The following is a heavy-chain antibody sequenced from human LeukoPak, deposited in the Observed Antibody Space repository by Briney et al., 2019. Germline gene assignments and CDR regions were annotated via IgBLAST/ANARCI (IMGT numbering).Heavy chain of an antibody. CDR1: GFTFSSYG. CDR3: AKSDTAMIFYYYYYMDV. V-gene: IGHV3-23*01. Sequence: PGGSLRLSCAASGFTFSSYGMSWVRQAPGKGLEWVSAISGSGGSTYYADSVKGRFTISRDNSKNTLYLQMNSLRAEDTAVYYCAKSDTAMIFYYYYYMDVWGKGTTVTISS. J-gene: IGHJ6*03. D-gene: IGHD5-18*01. CDR2: ISGSGGST.